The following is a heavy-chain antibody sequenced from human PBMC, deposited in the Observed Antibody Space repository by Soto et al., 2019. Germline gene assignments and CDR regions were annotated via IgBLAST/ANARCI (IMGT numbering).Heavy chain of an antibody. D-gene: IGHD3-10*01. CDR3: ANLPLYGSGFDC. CDR1: GFTFDDYA. V-gene: IGHV3-9*01. CDR2: ISWNGDAT. Sequence: EVQLVESGGGLVQPGRSLRLSCAASGFTFDDYAIHWVRQAPGKGLEWVSGISWNGDATGYADSVQGRFIISRDNAKNSLDLQMNSLRNEDTAIYYCANLPLYGSGFDCWGQGTLVTVSS. J-gene: IGHJ4*02.